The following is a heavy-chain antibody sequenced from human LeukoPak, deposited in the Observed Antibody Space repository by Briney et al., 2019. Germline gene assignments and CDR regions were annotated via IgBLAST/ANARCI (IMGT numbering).Heavy chain of an antibody. CDR1: GGSISSYY. CDR3: ARGRSWMVRGYYYYYMDG. J-gene: IGHJ6*03. CDR2: LYYSGST. V-gene: IGHV4-59*01. D-gene: IGHD3-10*01. Sequence: PSETLSLTCTVSGGSISSYYWSWIRQPPGKGLEWIGYLYYSGSTNYNPSLKSRVTISVDTSKNQFSLKLSAETGADTGVYYCARGRSWMVRGYYYYYMDGWGKGTTVTIS.